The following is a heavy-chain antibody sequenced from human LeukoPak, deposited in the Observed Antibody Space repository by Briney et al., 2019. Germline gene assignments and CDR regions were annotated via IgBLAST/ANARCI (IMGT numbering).Heavy chain of an antibody. CDR1: GFTFSSYT. CDR2: ISSGSHYI. Sequence: GGSLRLSCVASGFTFSSYTMNWVRQAPGRGLEWVSSISSGSHYIDYADSVRGRFTISRDNAENSLHLHMSSLRAEDTAVYYCATPPLVTWFDPWGQGTLVTVSS. D-gene: IGHD4-23*01. J-gene: IGHJ5*02. V-gene: IGHV3-21*01. CDR3: ATPPLVTWFDP.